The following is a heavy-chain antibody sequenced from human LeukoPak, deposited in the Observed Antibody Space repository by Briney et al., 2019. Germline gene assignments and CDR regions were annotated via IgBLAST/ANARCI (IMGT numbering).Heavy chain of an antibody. CDR3: TVVVPAAINWFDP. D-gene: IGHD2-2*01. CDR1: GFPLGVYV. V-gene: IGHV3-49*04. CDR2: IRSKAYGGTT. Sequence: PGGSLRLSFTASGFPLGVYVMSWVRQAPGRGRGGVGFIRSKAYGGTTEYAASVKGRFTISRDDSKSIAYLQMNSLKTEDTAVYYCTVVVPAAINWFDPWGQGTLVTVSS. J-gene: IGHJ5*02.